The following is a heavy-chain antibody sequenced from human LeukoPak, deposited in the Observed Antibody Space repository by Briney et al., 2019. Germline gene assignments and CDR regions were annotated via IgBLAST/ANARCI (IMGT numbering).Heavy chain of an antibody. J-gene: IGHJ4*02. D-gene: IGHD4-17*01. CDR2: ISWNSGSI. CDR1: GCTGDEYG. CDR3: AKDKRAYGDWLFDY. Sequence: CLCPSSGDAGCTGDEYGMQWVRHDPGKGLEWVSGISWNSGSIGYADSVKGRFTISRDNAKNSLYLQMNSLRAEDTALYYCAKDKRAYGDWLFDYWGQGTLVTVSS. V-gene: IGHV3-9*01.